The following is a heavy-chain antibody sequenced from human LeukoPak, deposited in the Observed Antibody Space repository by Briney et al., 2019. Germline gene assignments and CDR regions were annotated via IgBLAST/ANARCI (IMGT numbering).Heavy chain of an antibody. Sequence: GGSLRLSCAASGFTFDDYTMHWVRQAPGKGLEWVSLISWDGGSTYYADSVKGRFTISRDNSKNSLYLQMNSLRTEDTALYYCAKDKEGRFDDSEYYYMDVWGKGTTVTISS. CDR1: GFTFDDYT. V-gene: IGHV3-43*01. CDR3: AKDKEGRFDDSEYYYMDV. D-gene: IGHD3-22*01. CDR2: ISWDGGST. J-gene: IGHJ6*03.